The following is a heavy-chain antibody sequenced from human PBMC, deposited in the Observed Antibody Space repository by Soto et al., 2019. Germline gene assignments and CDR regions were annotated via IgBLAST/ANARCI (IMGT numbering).Heavy chain of an antibody. J-gene: IGHJ6*02. D-gene: IGHD3-10*01. CDR3: ARVIYYGSGNYGMDV. CDR2: IYYSGST. CDR1: GDSIRGYY. V-gene: IGHV4-59*01. Sequence: SETLSLTCTVSGDSIRGYYWSWIRQPPGKGLEWIGYIYYSGSTNYNPSLKSRVTISVDTSKDQFSLKLNSVSAADTAVYYCARVIYYGSGNYGMDVWGQGTTVT.